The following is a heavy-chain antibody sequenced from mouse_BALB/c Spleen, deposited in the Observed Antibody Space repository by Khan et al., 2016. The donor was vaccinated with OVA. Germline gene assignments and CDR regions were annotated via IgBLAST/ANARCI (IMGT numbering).Heavy chain of an antibody. Sequence: QVQLKQSGAELARPGASVKMSCKASGYTFTSYTIHWIKLRPGQGLEWIGYINPSNGYTNYNQKFKDKATLTADKSSTTAYMQLSSLTSDDSAVYNCVRYWAYYRYGGWFAYWGQGTLVTVSA. J-gene: IGHJ3*01. CDR3: VRYWAYYRYGGWFAY. V-gene: IGHV1-4*01. D-gene: IGHD2-14*01. CDR2: INPSNGYT. CDR1: GYTFTSYT.